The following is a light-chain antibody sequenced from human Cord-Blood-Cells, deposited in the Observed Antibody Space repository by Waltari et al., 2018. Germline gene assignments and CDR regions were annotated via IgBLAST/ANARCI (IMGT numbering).Light chain of an antibody. Sequence: EIVMTRSPATLSVSPGERATLSCRASQSVSSNLAWYQQKPGQAPRLLIYGASTRATGIPARFSGSGSGTEFTLTISSLQSEDFAVYYCQQYNNWPPRNTFGGGTKVEIK. CDR2: GAS. V-gene: IGKV3-15*01. CDR3: QQYNNWPPRNT. CDR1: QSVSSN. J-gene: IGKJ4*01.